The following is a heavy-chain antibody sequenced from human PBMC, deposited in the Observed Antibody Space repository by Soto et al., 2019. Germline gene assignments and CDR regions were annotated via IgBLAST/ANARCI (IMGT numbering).Heavy chain of an antibody. V-gene: IGHV3-53*04. Sequence: GSLRLSCATSGFTVRSNYMSWVRPAPGKGLEWVSVIYSGGSTYYADSVKGRFTISRHNSKNTLYLQMNSLRAEDTAVYYCARGGALGPKYYYYYMDVWGKGTTVTVSS. CDR2: IYSGGST. CDR3: ARGGALGPKYYYYYMDV. CDR1: GFTVRSNY. J-gene: IGHJ6*03. D-gene: IGHD3-16*01.